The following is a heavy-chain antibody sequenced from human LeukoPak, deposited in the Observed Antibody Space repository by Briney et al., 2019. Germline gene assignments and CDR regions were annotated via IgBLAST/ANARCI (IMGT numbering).Heavy chain of an antibody. V-gene: IGHV3-30*18. Sequence: GGSLRLSCAASGFTLSTYGMHWVRQAPGKGLEWVAVISYDGSNKYYADSVKGRFTISRDNSKNTLYLQMNSLRAEDTAVCYCAKDRNYYGSGSYYNYFDYWGQGTLVTVSS. CDR2: ISYDGSNK. D-gene: IGHD3-10*01. CDR1: GFTLSTYG. CDR3: AKDRNYYGSGSYYNYFDY. J-gene: IGHJ4*02.